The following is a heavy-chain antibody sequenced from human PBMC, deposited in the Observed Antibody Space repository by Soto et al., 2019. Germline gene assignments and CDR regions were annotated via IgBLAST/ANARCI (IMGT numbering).Heavy chain of an antibody. CDR1: GFTFSSYS. J-gene: IGHJ5*02. V-gene: IGHV3-21*01. D-gene: IGHD4-17*01. Sequence: EVQLVESGGGLVKPGGSLRLSCAASGFTFSSYSMNWVRQAPGKGLEWVSSISSSSSYIYYADSVKGRFTISRDNAKNSRYLQMNSLRAEDTAVYYCARDIGGTTGGWFDPWGQGTLVTVSS. CDR3: ARDIGGTTGGWFDP. CDR2: ISSSSSYI.